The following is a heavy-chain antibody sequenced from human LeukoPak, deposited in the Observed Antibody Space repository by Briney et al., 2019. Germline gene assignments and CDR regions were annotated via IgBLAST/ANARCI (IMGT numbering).Heavy chain of an antibody. CDR1: GFTFSSNW. Sequence: GGSLRLSCAASGFTFSSNWMTWVRQAPGKGLEWVASIKEDGSEKHYVDSVKGRFTISRDNAKNSLYLQMNSLRAVGDTAVYYCARSTTTSLFDYWGQGTLVAVSS. D-gene: IGHD1-1*01. V-gene: IGHV3-7*04. J-gene: IGHJ4*02. CDR2: IKEDGSEK. CDR3: ARSTTTSLFDY.